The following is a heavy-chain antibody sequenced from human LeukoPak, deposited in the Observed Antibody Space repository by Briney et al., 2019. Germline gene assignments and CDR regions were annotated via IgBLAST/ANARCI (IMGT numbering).Heavy chain of an antibody. CDR3: ARDTGSGWPEYFQH. J-gene: IGHJ1*01. CDR1: GFSFNNYA. D-gene: IGHD6-19*01. V-gene: IGHV3-7*01. Sequence: GGSLRLSCVDSGFSFNNYAMTWVRQAPGKGLEWVANIKQDGSEKYYVDSVKGRFTISRDNAKNSLYLQMNSLRAEDTAVYYCARDTGSGWPEYFQHWGQGTLVTVSS. CDR2: IKQDGSEK.